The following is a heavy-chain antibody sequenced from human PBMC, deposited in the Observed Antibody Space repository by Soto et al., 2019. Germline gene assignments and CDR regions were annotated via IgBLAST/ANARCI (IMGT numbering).Heavy chain of an antibody. J-gene: IGHJ6*02. Sequence: SETLSLTCTVSGGSISSSSYYWGWIRQPPGKGLEWIGSIYYSGSTYYNPSLKSRVTISVDTSKNQFSLKLSSVTAADTAVYYCARLTGVRGVIIYYYGMDVWGQGTTVTVSS. CDR3: ARLTGVRGVIIYYYGMDV. CDR1: GGSISSSSYY. CDR2: IYYSGST. V-gene: IGHV4-39*01. D-gene: IGHD3-10*01.